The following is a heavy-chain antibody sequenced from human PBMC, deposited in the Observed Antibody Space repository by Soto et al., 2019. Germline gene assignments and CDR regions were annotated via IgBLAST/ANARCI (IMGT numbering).Heavy chain of an antibody. D-gene: IGHD2-8*02. CDR1: GFTVNNNF. V-gene: IGHV3-66*01. CDR2: LHTGGST. J-gene: IGHJ6*02. Sequence: GSLRLSCAAFGFTVNNNFLSWVRQAPGKGLEWVSVLHTGGSTYYADSVKGRFTISRDNSKNSLYLQMNSLRAEDTAIYYCVRDSFYGGIYYGMDVWGQGTTVTVSS. CDR3: VRDSFYGGIYYGMDV.